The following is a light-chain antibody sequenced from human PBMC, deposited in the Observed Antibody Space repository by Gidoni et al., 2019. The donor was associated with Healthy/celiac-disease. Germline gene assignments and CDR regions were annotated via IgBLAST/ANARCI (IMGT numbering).Light chain of an antibody. V-gene: IGKV3-20*01. CDR3: QQYGSSPQT. J-gene: IGKJ2*01. CDR1: QSVRSSY. Sequence: EIVLTQYPGTLSLSPGERATLSCRSSQSVRSSYLAWYQQKPGQAPRLLIYGASSRATGVPDRFSGSGSGTDFTLTISRLEPEDFAVYYCQQYGSSPQTFGQXTKLEIK. CDR2: GAS.